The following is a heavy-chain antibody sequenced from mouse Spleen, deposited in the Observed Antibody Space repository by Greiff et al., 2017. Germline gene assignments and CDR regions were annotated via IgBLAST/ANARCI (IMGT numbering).Heavy chain of an antibody. J-gene: IGHJ4*01. CDR3: ARDYYGYSYAMDY. D-gene: IGHD2-2*01. Sequence: VQLQQSGPELVKPGDSVKISCKASGYSFTGYFMNWVMQSHGKSLEWIGRINPYNGDTFYNQKFKGKATLTVDKSSSTAHMELRSLTSEDSAVYYCARDYYGYSYAMDYWGQGTSVTVSS. CDR2: INPYNGDT. CDR1: GYSFTGYF. V-gene: IGHV1-20*01.